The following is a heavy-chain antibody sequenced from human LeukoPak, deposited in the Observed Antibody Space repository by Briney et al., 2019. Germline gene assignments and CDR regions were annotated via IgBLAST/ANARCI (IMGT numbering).Heavy chain of an antibody. Sequence: SGGSLRLSCAASGFTFSSYEMNWVRQAPGKGLEWVSSISSSSSYIYYADSVKGRFTISRDNAKNSLYMQMTSLRAEDTAVYCCAKDSKIVGATFRSYHYMDVWGKGTAVTVSS. CDR1: GFTFSSYE. CDR3: AKDSKIVGATFRSYHYMDV. D-gene: IGHD1-26*01. CDR2: ISSSSSYI. V-gene: IGHV3-21*04. J-gene: IGHJ6*03.